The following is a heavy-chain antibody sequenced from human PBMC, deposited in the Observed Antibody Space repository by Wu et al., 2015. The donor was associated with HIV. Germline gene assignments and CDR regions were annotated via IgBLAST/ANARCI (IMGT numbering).Heavy chain of an antibody. J-gene: IGHJ4*02. D-gene: IGHD6-6*01. V-gene: IGHV1-2*02. Sequence: QVQLMQSGAELKKPGASVTVSCKTSGYIFTDYYLHWVRQAPGQGLEWMGWINPNTGGATYVQKFQGRVTMTRDTSISTLFMELSRLTSDDTAVYYCARDCSDSSCFDYWGQGTLVTVS. CDR2: INPNTGGA. CDR3: ARDCSDSSCFDY. CDR1: GYIFTDYY.